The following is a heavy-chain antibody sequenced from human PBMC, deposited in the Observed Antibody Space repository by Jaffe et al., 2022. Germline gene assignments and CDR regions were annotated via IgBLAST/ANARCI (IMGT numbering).Heavy chain of an antibody. CDR1: GFSLSNARMG. Sequence: QVTLKESGPVLVKPTETLTLTCTVSGFSLSNARMGVSWIRQPPGKALEWLAHIFSNDEKSYSTSLKSRLTISKDTSKSQVVLTMTNMDPVDTATYYCARKVFWSGYPDYYYYYMDVWGKGTTVTVSS. J-gene: IGHJ6*03. CDR3: ARKVFWSGYPDYYYYYMDV. D-gene: IGHD3-3*01. V-gene: IGHV2-26*01. CDR2: IFSNDEK.